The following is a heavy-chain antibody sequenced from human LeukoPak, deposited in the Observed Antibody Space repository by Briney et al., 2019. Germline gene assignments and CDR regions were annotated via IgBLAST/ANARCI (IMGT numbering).Heavy chain of an antibody. CDR2: IYHSGST. V-gene: IGHV4-38-2*02. CDR3: AGSTMKSDPLNY. CDR1: GYSISSGYY. J-gene: IGHJ4*02. Sequence: SETLSLTCTVSGYSISSGYYWGWIRQPPGKGLEWIGSIYHSGSTYYNPSLKSRVTISVDTSKNQFSLKLSSVTAADTAVYYCAGSTMKSDPLNYWGQGTLVTVSS. D-gene: IGHD1-1*01.